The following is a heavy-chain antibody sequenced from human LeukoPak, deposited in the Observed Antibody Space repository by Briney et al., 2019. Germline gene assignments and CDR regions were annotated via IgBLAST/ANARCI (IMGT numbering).Heavy chain of an antibody. CDR1: GYTFTGYY. V-gene: IGHV1-2*02. D-gene: IGHD3-10*01. CDR3: ARLSGLYGSGREFDY. Sequence: ASVKVSCKASGYTFTGYYMHWVRQAPGQGLEWMGWINPNSGGTNYAQKFQGRVTMTRDTSISTAYMELSRLRSEDTAVFYCARLSGLYGSGREFDYWGQGTLVTVSS. J-gene: IGHJ4*02. CDR2: INPNSGGT.